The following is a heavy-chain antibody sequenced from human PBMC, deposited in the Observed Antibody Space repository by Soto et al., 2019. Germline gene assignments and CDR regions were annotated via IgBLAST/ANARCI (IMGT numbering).Heavy chain of an antibody. CDR2: IIPIFGTA. CDR3: ASGANWADYYYYGMDV. CDR1: GGTFSSYA. D-gene: IGHD2-8*01. Sequence: GASVKVSCKASGGTFSSYAISWVRQAPGQGLEWMGGIIPIFGTANYAQKFQGRVTITADESTSTAYMELSSLRSEDTAVYYCASGANWADYYYYGMDVWGQGTTVTVSS. V-gene: IGHV1-69*13. J-gene: IGHJ6*02.